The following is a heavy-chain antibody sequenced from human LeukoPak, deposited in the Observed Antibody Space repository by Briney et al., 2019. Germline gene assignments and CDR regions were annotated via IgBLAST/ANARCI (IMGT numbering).Heavy chain of an antibody. V-gene: IGHV4-59*01. J-gene: IGHJ4*02. CDR1: GGSISSYY. D-gene: IGHD3-22*01. CDR3: ARQTDTCGYFSDY. Sequence: SETLSLTCTVSGGSISSYYWSWIRQPPGKGLEWIGHIYGSGSTNYNPSLKSRVTLSVDTSKNQFSLKLSSVTAADTAVYYCARQTDTCGYFSDYWGQGTLVTVSS. CDR2: IYGSGST.